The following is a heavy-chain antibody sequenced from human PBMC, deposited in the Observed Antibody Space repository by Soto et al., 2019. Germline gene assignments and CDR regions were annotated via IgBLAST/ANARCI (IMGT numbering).Heavy chain of an antibody. CDR2: VIPIFGTP. D-gene: IGHD2-15*01. CDR3: ARSQGGSSTLDIYYYYYYGMDV. V-gene: IGHV1-69*01. CDR1: GGTFSTYA. J-gene: IGHJ6*02. Sequence: QVQLVQSGAEVKKPGSSVQVSCKAPGGTFSTYAISWVRQAPGQGLEWMGGVIPIFGTPKYAQKFQGRVTITADESTSTGYMELRSLRSEDTAVYYCARSQGGSSTLDIYYYYYYGMDVCGQGTTVTVSS.